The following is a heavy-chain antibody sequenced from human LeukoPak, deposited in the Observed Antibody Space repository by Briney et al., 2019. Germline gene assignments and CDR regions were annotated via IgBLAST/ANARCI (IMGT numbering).Heavy chain of an antibody. V-gene: IGHV3-30*03. CDR2: ISYDGSNK. CDR1: GFTFSSYS. Sequence: GGSLRLSCAASGFTFSSYSMNWVRQAPGKGLEWVAVISYDGSNKYYADSVKGRFTISRDNSKNTPYLQMNSLRAEDTAVYYCATSGGEIGESFNVYYFDYWGQGTLVTVSS. D-gene: IGHD3-10*01. J-gene: IGHJ4*02. CDR3: ATSGGEIGESFNVYYFDY.